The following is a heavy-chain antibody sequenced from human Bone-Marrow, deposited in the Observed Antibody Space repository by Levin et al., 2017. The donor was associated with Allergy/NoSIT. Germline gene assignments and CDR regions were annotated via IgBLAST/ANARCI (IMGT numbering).Heavy chain of an antibody. CDR1: GGTFSSFG. Sequence: ASVKVSCKASGGTFSSFGINWVRQAPGQGLEWMGGIIPIFGTANYAQKFQGRVTITADESTRTAYMELSSLRSEDTAVYYCLVVVPAMSAYWGQGTLVTVSS. D-gene: IGHD2-15*01. V-gene: IGHV1-69*13. CDR2: IIPIFGTA. CDR3: LVVVPAMSAY. J-gene: IGHJ4*02.